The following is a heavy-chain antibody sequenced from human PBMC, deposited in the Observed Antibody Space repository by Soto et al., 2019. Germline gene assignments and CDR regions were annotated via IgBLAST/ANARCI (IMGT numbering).Heavy chain of an antibody. CDR2: IYYSGST. CDR3: SREPGGTSTGGNWFEL. CDR1: GGSVSSGSYY. D-gene: IGHD3-16*01. V-gene: IGHV4-61*01. J-gene: IGHJ5*02. Sequence: PSETLSLTCTVSGGSVSSGSYYWSCIRRPPGQGLVWIGYIYYSGSTNYNPSLKSRVTISVDTSRNQFSLKLSSVTDAGTAVYSCSREPGGTSTGGNWFELWGQGTLVTVSS.